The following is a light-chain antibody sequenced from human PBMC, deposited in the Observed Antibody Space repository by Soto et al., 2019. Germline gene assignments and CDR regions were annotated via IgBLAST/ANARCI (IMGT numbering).Light chain of an antibody. Sequence: EIVMTQSPATLSVSPGERATLSCRASQSISNNLAWYHQRPGQAPRLLIYGASTRATGIPARLSGSGAGTEFTLTISSLQSEDCAVYYCQQYNNWWTFGQGTRVELK. CDR2: GAS. CDR3: QQYNNWWT. CDR1: QSISNN. J-gene: IGKJ1*01. V-gene: IGKV3-15*01.